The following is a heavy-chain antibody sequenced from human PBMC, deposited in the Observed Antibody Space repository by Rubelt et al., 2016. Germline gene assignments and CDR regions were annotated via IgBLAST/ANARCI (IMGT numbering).Heavy chain of an antibody. CDR1: GFTFSDYY. J-gene: IGHJ6*02. CDR3: AREDPYQAPTKEDGMDV. Sequence: VQLVESGGDLVKPGGSLRLSCAASGFTFSDYYMTWIRQAPGRGLEWIAYISSTSGTLSYAASVKGRFTVASDNAINSMYLQMRSLRAEDTAIYYCAREDPYQAPTKEDGMDVWGPGTTVTVSS. CDR2: ISSTSGTL. D-gene: IGHD1/OR15-1a*01. V-gene: IGHV3-11*04.